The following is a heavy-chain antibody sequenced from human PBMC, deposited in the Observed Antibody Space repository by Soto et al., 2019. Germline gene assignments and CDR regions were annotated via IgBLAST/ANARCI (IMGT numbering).Heavy chain of an antibody. CDR3: AKDYLYSSSSGATGLFDY. Sequence: GGSLRLSCAASGFTFSSYAMSWVRQAPGKGLEWVSAISGSGGSTYYTDSVKGRFTISRDNSKNTLYLQMNSLRAEDTAVYYCAKDYLYSSSSGATGLFDYWGQGTLVTVSS. D-gene: IGHD6-6*01. V-gene: IGHV3-23*01. J-gene: IGHJ4*02. CDR1: GFTFSSYA. CDR2: ISGSGGST.